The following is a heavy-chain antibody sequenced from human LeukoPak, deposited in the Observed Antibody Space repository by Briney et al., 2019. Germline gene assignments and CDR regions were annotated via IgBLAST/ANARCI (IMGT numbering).Heavy chain of an antibody. CDR3: ALKLGYCSGGSCYPFDY. D-gene: IGHD2-15*01. V-gene: IGHV1-18*01. CDR2: ISAYNGNT. Sequence: GASVKVSCKASGYTFTSYGISWVRQAPGQGLEWMGWISAYNGNTNHAQKLQGRVTMTTDTSTSTAYMELRSLRSDDTAVYYCALKLGYCSGGSCYPFDYWGQGTLVTVSS. J-gene: IGHJ4*02. CDR1: GYTFTSYG.